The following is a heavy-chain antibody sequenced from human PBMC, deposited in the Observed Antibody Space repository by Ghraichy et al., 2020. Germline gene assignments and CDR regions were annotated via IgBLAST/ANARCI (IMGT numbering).Heavy chain of an antibody. Sequence: GESLRLSCADSGFTVRTYAMSWVRQAPGKGLEWVSAITDNGGTTYDAESVKGRFTISRDNSKNTLFLQMNSLRGEDTAVYYCAKFARDWPNEYLQHWGQGALVTVSS. CDR1: GFTVRTYA. CDR3: AKFARDWPNEYLQH. CDR2: ITDNGGTT. D-gene: IGHD3/OR15-3a*01. J-gene: IGHJ1*01. V-gene: IGHV3-23*01.